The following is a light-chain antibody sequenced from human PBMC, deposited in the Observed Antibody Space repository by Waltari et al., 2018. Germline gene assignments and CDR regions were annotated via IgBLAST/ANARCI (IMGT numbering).Light chain of an antibody. CDR1: QGGRGS. CDR3: QHYVRLPGK. J-gene: IGKJ1*01. V-gene: IGKV3-20*01. Sequence: SGGPRQGGRGSIALYHKRPGQAPRLLNYGAASRATDVPDRFSGSGYATDFGLTISRLEPEDFAVYYGQHYVRLPGKFGQGTKVEIK. CDR2: GAA.